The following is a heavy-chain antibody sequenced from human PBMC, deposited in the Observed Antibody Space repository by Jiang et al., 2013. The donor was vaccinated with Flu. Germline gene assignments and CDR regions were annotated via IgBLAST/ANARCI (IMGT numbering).Heavy chain of an antibody. CDR1: GDSVSSNIVI. Sequence: QTLSLTCAISGDSVSSNIVIWNWIRQSPSRGLEWLGRIYYRSKWYNDYAVSVKSRITINPDTSKNEFSLQLNSVTPEDTAVYYCVRHYSGRYGYWGQGTLVTVSS. D-gene: IGHD4-11*01. V-gene: IGHV6-1*01. CDR3: VRHYSGRYGY. J-gene: IGHJ4*02. CDR2: IYYRSKWYN.